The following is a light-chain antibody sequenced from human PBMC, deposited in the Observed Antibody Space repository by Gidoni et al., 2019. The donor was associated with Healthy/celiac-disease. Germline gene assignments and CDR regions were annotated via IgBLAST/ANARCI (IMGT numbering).Light chain of an antibody. V-gene: IGKV3-20*01. CDR1: LSVSSSY. Sequence: EIVLTQSPGTLSLSPGERDTLSCRASLSVSSSYLAWYQQKPGQAPRLLIYGASSRATGIPARFSGSGSGTDFTLTISRLEPEDFAVYYCQQYGSSLPFTFGPWDQSGYQT. J-gene: IGKJ3*01. CDR3: QQYGSSLPFT. CDR2: GAS.